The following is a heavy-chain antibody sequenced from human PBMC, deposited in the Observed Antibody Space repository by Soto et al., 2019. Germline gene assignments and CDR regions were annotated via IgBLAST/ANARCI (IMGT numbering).Heavy chain of an antibody. D-gene: IGHD6-19*01. V-gene: IGHV3-23*01. CDR1: GFTFSNYA. J-gene: IGHJ3*01. Sequence: EVQLLESGGALVRPWGSLRLSCAASGFTFSNYAMTWVRQPPGMGLEWVSVISGSGGSADYADSVQGRFTISRDNSKNTLYLQMYIMRAEDTAIYFCVREGSGWYSRGSFDVWGRGTMVTVSS. CDR3: VREGSGWYSRGSFDV. CDR2: ISGSGGSA.